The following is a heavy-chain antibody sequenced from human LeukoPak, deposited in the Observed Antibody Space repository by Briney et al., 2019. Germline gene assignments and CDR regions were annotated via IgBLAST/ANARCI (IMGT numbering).Heavy chain of an antibody. CDR2: MNPNSGNT. Sequence: ASLKVSCKASGYTFTSYDINWVRQAPGQGLEWMGWMNPNSGNTGYAQKFQGRVTITRNTSISTAYMELSSLRSEDTAVYYCARGRSNDFWSGLVLFAFDIWGQGTMVTVSS. CDR1: GYTFTSYD. V-gene: IGHV1-8*03. J-gene: IGHJ3*02. CDR3: ARGRSNDFWSGLVLFAFDI. D-gene: IGHD3-3*01.